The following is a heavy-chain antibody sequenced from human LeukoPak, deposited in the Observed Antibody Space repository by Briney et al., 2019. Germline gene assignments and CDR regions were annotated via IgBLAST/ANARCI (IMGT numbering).Heavy chain of an antibody. Sequence: GESLKISCKGSGYSFTSYWIGWVRQLPGKGLEWMGIIYPGDSDTRYSPSFQGQVTISADKSISTAYLQWSSLKASDTAMYYCARLDPLGKTSGIIVVVPAAPTGWFDPWGQGTLVTVSS. D-gene: IGHD2-2*01. CDR1: GYSFTSYW. J-gene: IGHJ5*02. CDR2: IYPGDSDT. CDR3: ARLDPLGKTSGIIVVVPAAPTGWFDP. V-gene: IGHV5-51*01.